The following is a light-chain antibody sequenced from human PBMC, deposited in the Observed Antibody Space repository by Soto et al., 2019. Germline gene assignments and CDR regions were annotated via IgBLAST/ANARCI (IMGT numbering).Light chain of an antibody. V-gene: IGKV3-15*01. Sequence: EIVITQSPATLSVSPGERVTFSCRASESLSTYLTWYQQKLGQAPRLLIYGASTKATGIPARFSGSGSATDFTLTISSLQSEDFAVYYCQSYNDWPFTFGQGTKLEI. J-gene: IGKJ2*01. CDR2: GAS. CDR3: QSYNDWPFT. CDR1: ESLSTY.